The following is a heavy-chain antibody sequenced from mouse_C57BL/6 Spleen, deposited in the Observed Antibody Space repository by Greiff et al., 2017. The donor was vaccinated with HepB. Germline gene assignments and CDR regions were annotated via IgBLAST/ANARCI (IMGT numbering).Heavy chain of an antibody. Sequence: QVQLQQSGAELVKPGASVKLSCTASGFTFTSYCMHWVKQRPGRGLEWIGRIDPDSGGTKYNEKFKGKATLTVDKPSSTAYLQHSSLTSEDTAVFYCARAYYGRSYSFAYWGQGTLVTVSA. CDR1: GFTFTSYC. V-gene: IGHV1-72*01. CDR3: ARAYYGRSYSFAY. D-gene: IGHD1-1*01. CDR2: IDPDSGGT. J-gene: IGHJ3*01.